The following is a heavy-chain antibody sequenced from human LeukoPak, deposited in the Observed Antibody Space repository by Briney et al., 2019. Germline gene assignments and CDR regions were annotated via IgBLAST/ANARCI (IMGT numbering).Heavy chain of an antibody. J-gene: IGHJ3*02. Sequence: ASVKVSCKASGGTFSSYAISWVRQAPGQGLEWMGGIIPIFGTANYAQKFQGRVTITADESTSTAYMELSSLRSEDTAVYYCGRGILAYYDILTGRDAFDIWGQGTMVTVSS. D-gene: IGHD3-9*01. V-gene: IGHV1-69*13. CDR1: GGTFSSYA. CDR3: GRGILAYYDILTGRDAFDI. CDR2: IIPIFGTA.